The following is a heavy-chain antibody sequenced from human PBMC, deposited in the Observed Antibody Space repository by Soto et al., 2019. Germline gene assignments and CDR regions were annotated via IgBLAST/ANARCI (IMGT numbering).Heavy chain of an antibody. CDR1: GFTFSSYE. CDR2: ISSSGSTI. CDR3: ARAYSNSYYYYGMDV. D-gene: IGHD4-4*01. Sequence: QPGGSLRLSCADSGFTFSSYEMNWVRQAPGKGLEWVSYISSSGSTIYYADSVKGRFTISRDNAKNSLYLQMNSLRAEDTAVYYCARAYSNSYYYYGMDVWGQGTTVTVSS. J-gene: IGHJ6*02. V-gene: IGHV3-48*03.